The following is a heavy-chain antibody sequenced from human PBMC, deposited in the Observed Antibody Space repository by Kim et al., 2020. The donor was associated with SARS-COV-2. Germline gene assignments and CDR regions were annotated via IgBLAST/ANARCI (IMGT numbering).Heavy chain of an antibody. D-gene: IGHD3-16*02. J-gene: IGHJ3*02. Sequence: SETLSLTCTVSGGSISSYYWSWIRQPPGKGLEWIGYIYYSGSTNYNPSLKSRVTISVDTSKNQFSLKLSSVTAADTAVYYCASYAREIEGWRDYVWGSYRDRHDAFDIWGQGTMVTVSS. CDR1: GGSISSYY. CDR3: ASYAREIEGWRDYVWGSYRDRHDAFDI. CDR2: IYYSGST. V-gene: IGHV4-59*08.